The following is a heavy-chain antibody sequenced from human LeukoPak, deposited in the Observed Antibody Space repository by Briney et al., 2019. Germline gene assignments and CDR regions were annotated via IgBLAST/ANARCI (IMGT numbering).Heavy chain of an antibody. CDR1: GYTFTSYG. V-gene: IGHV1-69*13. Sequence: SVKVSCKASGYTFTSYGISWVRQAPGQGLEWMGGIIPIFGTANYAQKFQGRVTITADESTSTAYMELSSLRSEDTAVYYCARDREWELLVWGQGTLVTVSS. CDR2: IIPIFGTA. J-gene: IGHJ4*02. D-gene: IGHD1-26*01. CDR3: ARDREWELLV.